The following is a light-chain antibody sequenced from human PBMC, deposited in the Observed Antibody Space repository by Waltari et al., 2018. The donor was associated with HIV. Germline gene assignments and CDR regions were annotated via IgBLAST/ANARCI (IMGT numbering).Light chain of an antibody. J-gene: IGLJ3*02. CDR2: EVT. CDR3: SSYGDSLRVL. CDR1: SSDIGPYDF. V-gene: IGLV2-8*01. Sequence: QSALTQPPSASGSLGQSVTISCTGSSSDIGPYDFVSWFQHHPHSAPKLLLYEVTRRPSTVSARFSGSRSGNTAFLTVAGLQPDDEATYFCSSYGDSLRVLFGGGTNVTVL.